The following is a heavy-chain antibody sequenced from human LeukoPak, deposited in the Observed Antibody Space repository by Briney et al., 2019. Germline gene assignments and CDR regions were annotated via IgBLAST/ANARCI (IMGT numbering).Heavy chain of an antibody. V-gene: IGHV3-21*01. J-gene: IGHJ4*02. D-gene: IGHD2-8*02. CDR2: ISSSSSYI. CDR1: GFPFSTYT. Sequence: GGSLRLSCAASGFPFSTYTMNWVRQAPGKGLEWVSSISSSSSYIYYADSMKGRFTISRGNAKNSLFLQMNNLRAEDTAVYYCARDRRYFDTGGLGGPDYWGQGTLITVSS. CDR3: ARDRRYFDTGGLGGPDY.